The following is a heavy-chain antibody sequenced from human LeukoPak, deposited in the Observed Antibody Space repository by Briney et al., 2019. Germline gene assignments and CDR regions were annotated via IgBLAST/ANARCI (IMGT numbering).Heavy chain of an antibody. CDR3: ARRGAVAGTVDY. J-gene: IGHJ4*02. Sequence: GGSLRLSCAASGFTFSSYGMSWVRQAPGKGLVWVSRINSDGNTTNYADSVKGRFTISRDNAKNTLYLQMNSLRAEDTSVYYCARRGAVAGTVDYWGQGTLVTVSS. CDR2: INSDGNTT. CDR1: GFTFSSYG. D-gene: IGHD6-19*01. V-gene: IGHV3-74*01.